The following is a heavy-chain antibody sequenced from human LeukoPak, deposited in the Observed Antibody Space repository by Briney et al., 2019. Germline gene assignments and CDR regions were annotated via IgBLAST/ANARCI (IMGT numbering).Heavy chain of an antibody. CDR2: IYYSGST. V-gene: IGHV4-31*03. CDR1: GGSVSSGGYY. J-gene: IGHJ3*02. CDR3: AREDDSGLI. Sequence: SETLSLTCTVSGGSVSSGGYYWSRIRQHPGKGLEWIGYIYYSGSTYYNPSLKSRVTISVDTSKNQFSLKLSSVTAADTAVYYCAREDDSGLIWGQGTMVTVSS. D-gene: IGHD6-19*01.